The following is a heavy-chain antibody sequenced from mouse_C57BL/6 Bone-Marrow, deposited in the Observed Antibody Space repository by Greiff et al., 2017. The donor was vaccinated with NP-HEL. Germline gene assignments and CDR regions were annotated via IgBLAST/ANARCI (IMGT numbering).Heavy chain of an antibody. Sequence: QVQLQQSGAELVKPGASVKMSCKASGYTFTSYWITWVKQRPGQGLEWIGDIYPGSGSTNYNEKFKSKATLTVDTSSSTAYMQLSSLTSEDSAVYYCAGYYGSSPNWYFDVWGTGTTVTVSS. CDR3: AGYYGSSPNWYFDV. V-gene: IGHV1-55*01. CDR1: GYTFTSYW. CDR2: IYPGSGST. J-gene: IGHJ1*03. D-gene: IGHD1-1*01.